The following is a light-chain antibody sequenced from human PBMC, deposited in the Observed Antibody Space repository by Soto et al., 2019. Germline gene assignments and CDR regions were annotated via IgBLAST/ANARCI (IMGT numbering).Light chain of an antibody. CDR1: QSVSIN. CDR2: GPS. CDR3: QQYNNCPPGT. J-gene: IGKJ1*01. V-gene: IGKV3-15*01. Sequence: EIVMTQSPATLSVSPAAIATLFCIASQSVSINLAFYQTTPGQAPRLLIYGPSTRATGIPARFSGSGSVTEFTRTISSLQSEDFSVYYCQQYNNCPPGTFGQGTTVDNK.